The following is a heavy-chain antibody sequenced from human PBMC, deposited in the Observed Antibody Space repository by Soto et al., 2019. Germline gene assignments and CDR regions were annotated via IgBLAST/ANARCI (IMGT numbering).Heavy chain of an antibody. Sequence: GGSLRLSCTASGFTFSSSAMTWVRQAPGKGLEWVSAISGGDGSPSYADSVKGRFTISRDNSKNTLYLHMNSLRADDTAAYYCAKWHTYNYDSLAFSGFDCWGQGTQVTVSS. CDR1: GFTFSSSA. CDR3: AKWHTYNYDSLAFSGFDC. J-gene: IGHJ4*02. V-gene: IGHV3-23*01. D-gene: IGHD3-16*01. CDR2: ISGGDGSP.